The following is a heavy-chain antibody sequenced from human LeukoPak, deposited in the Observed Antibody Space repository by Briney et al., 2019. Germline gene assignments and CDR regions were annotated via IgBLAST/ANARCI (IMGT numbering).Heavy chain of an antibody. J-gene: IGHJ6*02. CDR1: GFTFSSYG. D-gene: IGHD2-15*01. CDR3: ARDYCSGGSCYSFYYYYGMDV. Sequence: PGRSLRLSCAASGFTFSSYGMHWVRQAPGKGLEWVAVIWYDGSNKYYADSVKGRFTISRDNSKNTLYLQMNSLRGEDTAVYYCARDYCSGGSCYSFYYYYGMDVWGQGTTVTVSS. CDR2: IWYDGSNK. V-gene: IGHV3-33*01.